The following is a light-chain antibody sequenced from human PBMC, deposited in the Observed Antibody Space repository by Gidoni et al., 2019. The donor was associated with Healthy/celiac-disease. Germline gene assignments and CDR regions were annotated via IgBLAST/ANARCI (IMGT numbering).Light chain of an antibody. CDR1: QDISNY. J-gene: IGKJ4*01. CDR2: DAS. CDR3: QQYDTLPPT. V-gene: IGKV1-33*01. Sequence: DIQMTHSPSSLSASVGDRLTITCQASQDISNYLNWYQQKPGKAPKLLIYDASNLETGVPSRFSGSGSGTDFTFTISSLQPEDIATYYCQQYDTLPPTFGGGTKVEIK.